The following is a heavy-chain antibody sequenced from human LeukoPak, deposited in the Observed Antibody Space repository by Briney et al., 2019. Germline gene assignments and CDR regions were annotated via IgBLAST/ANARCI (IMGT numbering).Heavy chain of an antibody. CDR2: ISYDANNK. CDR1: AFTFSSYG. CDR3: AKDRHPARTDGYYFDY. D-gene: IGHD5-24*01. Sequence: PGRSLRLSCAASAFTFSSYGMHWVRQAPGKGLEWVAFISYDANNKYYADSVKGRFTISRDNSKNTLSLQMNSLRAEDTAVYYCAKDRHPARTDGYYFDYWGRGSQVTVSS. J-gene: IGHJ4*02. V-gene: IGHV3-30*18.